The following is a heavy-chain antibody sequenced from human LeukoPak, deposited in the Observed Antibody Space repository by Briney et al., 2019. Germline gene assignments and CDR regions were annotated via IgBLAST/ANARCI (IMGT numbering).Heavy chain of an antibody. Sequence: GESLKISCKGAGYSFTTYWIGWVRQMPGKGLEWMGIIYPGDSDTRYSPSFQGQVTISADKSISTAYLQWSSLKASDTAMYYCARSSVYSSSLPPDYWGQGTLVTVSS. CDR1: GYSFTTYW. J-gene: IGHJ4*02. D-gene: IGHD6-13*01. CDR2: IYPGDSDT. V-gene: IGHV5-51*01. CDR3: ARSSVYSSSLPPDY.